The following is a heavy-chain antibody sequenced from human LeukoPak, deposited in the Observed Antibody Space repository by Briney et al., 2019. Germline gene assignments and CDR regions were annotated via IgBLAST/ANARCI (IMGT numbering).Heavy chain of an antibody. V-gene: IGHV4-4*09. CDR2: IYTSGST. D-gene: IGHD3-22*01. Sequence: SETLSLTCTVSGGSISSYYWSWIRQPPGKGLELIGYIYTSGSTNYNPSLKSRVTISVDTSKNQFSLKLSSVTAADTAVYYCARLDLFSGYSDFDYWGQGTLVTVSS. CDR3: ARLDLFSGYSDFDY. CDR1: GGSISSYY. J-gene: IGHJ4*02.